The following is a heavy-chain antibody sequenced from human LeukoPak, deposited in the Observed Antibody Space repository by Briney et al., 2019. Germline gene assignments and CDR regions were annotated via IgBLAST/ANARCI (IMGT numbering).Heavy chain of an antibody. V-gene: IGHV4-39*01. Sequence: SESLSLTCTASGGSISSSGYHWGWLPPPPGKGLEGMGSISYTGSTYYNPSLKSRVTISVDTSKNQFSLKLTSVTAADTAVYYCAAYYYDSSGYLGCGQGTLVTVSS. CDR2: ISYTGST. J-gene: IGHJ4*02. CDR3: AAYYYDSSGYLG. D-gene: IGHD3-22*01. CDR1: GGSISSSGYH.